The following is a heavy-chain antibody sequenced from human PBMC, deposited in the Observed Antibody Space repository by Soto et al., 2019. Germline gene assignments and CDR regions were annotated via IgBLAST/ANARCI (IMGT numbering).Heavy chain of an antibody. V-gene: IGHV3-23*01. CDR2: ITSSGATT. J-gene: IGHJ4*02. D-gene: IGHD5-18*01. CDR3: AKGGYSHGYIDH. Sequence: PGGSLRLSCAASGFTFISYAMSWVRQDPGKGLEWVSSITSSGATTYYADSVKGRFIISRDNSKNTLHLQMNSLRAEDTAVYYCAKGGYSHGYIDHWGQGTLVTVSS. CDR1: GFTFISYA.